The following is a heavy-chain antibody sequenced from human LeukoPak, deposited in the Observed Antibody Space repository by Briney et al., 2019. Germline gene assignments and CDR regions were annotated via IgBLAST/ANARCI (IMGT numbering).Heavy chain of an antibody. CDR1: GYSFTSYW. CDR3: ARQYIAVAGNNWFDP. D-gene: IGHD6-19*01. J-gene: IGHJ5*02. CDR2: IDPSDSYT. V-gene: IGHV5-10-1*01. Sequence: GESLKISCKGSGYSFTSYWISLVRQMPGKGLEWMGRIDPSDSYTNYSPSFQGHVTISADKSISTAYLQWSSLKASDTAMYYCARQYIAVAGNNWFDPWGQGTLVTVSS.